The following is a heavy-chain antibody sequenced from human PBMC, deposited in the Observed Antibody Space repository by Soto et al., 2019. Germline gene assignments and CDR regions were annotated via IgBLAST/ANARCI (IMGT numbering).Heavy chain of an antibody. J-gene: IGHJ6*02. V-gene: IGHV4-61*01. D-gene: IGHD3-22*01. Sequence: QVQLQESGPGLVKPSETLSLTCTVSGGSVSSGSYYWSWIRQPPGKGLEWIGYIYYSGSTNYNPSLKSRVTISVDTSKNQISLKLSSVTAADTAVYYCARRKMVISSYYGMDVWGQGTTVTVSS. CDR3: ARRKMVISSYYGMDV. CDR1: GGSVSSGSYY. CDR2: IYYSGST.